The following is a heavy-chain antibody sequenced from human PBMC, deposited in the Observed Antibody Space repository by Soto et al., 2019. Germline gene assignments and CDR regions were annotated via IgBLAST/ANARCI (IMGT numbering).Heavy chain of an antibody. Sequence: SETLSLTCTVSGGSMNNYYWIWIRQPPVNGLEFIGHVFYIFSTKYNPSLKSRFTISLYTSKNLLSLRLNSFTAAYTSVYYCAMTVNTSYTWFDPWGQETLVTVSS. CDR2: VFYIFST. J-gene: IGHJ5*02. D-gene: IGHD2-21*02. CDR3: AMTVNTSYTWFDP. CDR1: GGSMNNYY. V-gene: IGHV4-59*08.